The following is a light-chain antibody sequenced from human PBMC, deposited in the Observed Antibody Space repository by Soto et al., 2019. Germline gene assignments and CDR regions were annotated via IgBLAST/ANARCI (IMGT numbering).Light chain of an antibody. Sequence: EIVMTQSPATLSVSPGERATLSCRASQSVSSNFAWYQQKPGQAPRPLIYDASTRATGIPARFSGSGSGTEFTLTISSLQSEDFAVYYCQQYKKWPRTFGHGTKVEIK. CDR3: QQYKKWPRT. CDR1: QSVSSN. V-gene: IGKV3-15*01. J-gene: IGKJ1*01. CDR2: DAS.